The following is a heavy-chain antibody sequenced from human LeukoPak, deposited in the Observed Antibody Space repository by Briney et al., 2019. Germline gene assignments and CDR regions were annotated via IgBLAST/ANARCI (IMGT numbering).Heavy chain of an antibody. D-gene: IGHD6-6*01. CDR1: GYTFNNYG. V-gene: IGHV1-18*01. CDR3: ARDIEQLALDY. J-gene: IGHJ4*02. Sequence: GASVKVSCKGSGYTFNNYGISWVRQAPGQGLEWMGWISVYNGNTNYAQKLQGRVTMTTDTSTSTAYMELRSLRSDDTAVYYCARDIEQLALDYWGQGTLVTVSS. CDR2: ISVYNGNT.